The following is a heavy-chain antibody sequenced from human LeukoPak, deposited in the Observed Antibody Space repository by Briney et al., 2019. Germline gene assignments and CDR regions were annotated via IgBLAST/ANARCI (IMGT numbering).Heavy chain of an antibody. Sequence: SETLSLTCAVYGGSFSGYYWSWIRQPPGKGLEWIGEINHSGSTNYNPSLKSRVTISVDTSKNQFSLKLSSVTAADTAVYYCARRRTYYYDSSGYYVTFFDYWAREPWSPSPQ. CDR1: GGSFSGYY. D-gene: IGHD3-22*01. J-gene: IGHJ4*02. V-gene: IGHV4-34*01. CDR2: INHSGST. CDR3: ARRRTYYYDSSGYYVTFFDY.